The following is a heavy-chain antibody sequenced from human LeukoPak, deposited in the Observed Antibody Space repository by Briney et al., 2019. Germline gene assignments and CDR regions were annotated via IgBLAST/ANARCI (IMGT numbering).Heavy chain of an antibody. V-gene: IGHV3-66*01. CDR3: ARASEYYDSSGYLLDY. CDR2: IYSGGST. Sequence: PGGSLRLSCAASGFTVSSNYMSWVRQAPGKGLEWVSVIYSGGSTYYADSVKGRFTISRDNSKNTLYLQMNSLRAEDTAVYYCARASEYYDSSGYLLDYWGQGTLVTVSS. J-gene: IGHJ4*02. D-gene: IGHD3-22*01. CDR1: GFTVSSNY.